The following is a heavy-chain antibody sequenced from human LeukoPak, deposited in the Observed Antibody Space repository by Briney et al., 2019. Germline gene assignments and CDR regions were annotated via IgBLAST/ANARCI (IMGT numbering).Heavy chain of an antibody. CDR2: TYYRSKWYY. CDR3: ARMITVVTRAYDY. V-gene: IGHV6-1*01. Sequence: SQTPSLTRAISGDSVSSNSAAWNWIRQSPSRGLEWLGRTYYRSKWYYDYAVSVKSRITINPDTAKNQFSLQLNSVTPEDTAVYYCARMITVVTRAYDYWGQGTLVTVSS. D-gene: IGHD4-23*01. J-gene: IGHJ4*02. CDR1: GDSVSSNSAA.